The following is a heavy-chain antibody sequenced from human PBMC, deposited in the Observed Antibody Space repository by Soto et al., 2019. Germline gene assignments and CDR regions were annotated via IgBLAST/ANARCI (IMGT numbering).Heavy chain of an antibody. D-gene: IGHD4-4*01. V-gene: IGHV3-30-3*01. Sequence: QVQLVESRGGVVQPGRSLRLSCAAAGFTLSSYAMHWVRQAPGKGLEWVAVISYDGSNKYYADSVKGRFTISRDNSKNTLYLQMNSLRAEDTAVYYCARPLWRNDYNWGYFDLWGRGTLVTVSS. CDR2: ISYDGSNK. CDR3: ARPLWRNDYNWGYFDL. J-gene: IGHJ2*01. CDR1: GFTLSSYA.